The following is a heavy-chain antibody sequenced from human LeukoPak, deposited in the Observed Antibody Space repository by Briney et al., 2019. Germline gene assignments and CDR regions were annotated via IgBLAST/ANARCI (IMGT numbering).Heavy chain of an antibody. D-gene: IGHD3-3*01. J-gene: IGHJ5*02. V-gene: IGHV1-24*01. CDR2: FDPEDGET. Sequence: ASVKVSCKISGHTLTELSMHWVRQAPGEGLEWMGGFDPEDGETIYAQKFQGRVTMTEDTSTDTAYMEVSSLRSEDTAVYYCATGLDLIFGVINHWSQGTLVTVSS. CDR1: GHTLTELS. CDR3: ATGLDLIFGVINH.